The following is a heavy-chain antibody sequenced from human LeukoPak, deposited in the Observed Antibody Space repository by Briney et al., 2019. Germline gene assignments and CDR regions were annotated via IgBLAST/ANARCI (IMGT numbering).Heavy chain of an antibody. J-gene: IGHJ4*02. V-gene: IGHV1-2*02. CDR1: GYTFTGYY. CDR2: INPNSGGT. D-gene: IGHD2-2*01. CDR3: ARERRVGLGVVPPGLEW. Sequence: ASVKVSCKASGYTFTGYYMHWVRQAPGQGLEWMGWINPNSGGTNYAQKFQGRVTMTRDTSISTAYMELSRLRSDDTAVYYCARERRVGLGVVPPGLEWGGQGTLVTVSS.